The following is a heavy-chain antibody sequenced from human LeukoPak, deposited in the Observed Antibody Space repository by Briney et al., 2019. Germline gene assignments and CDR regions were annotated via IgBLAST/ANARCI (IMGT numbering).Heavy chain of an antibody. CDR3: ASSPAIAAAGTNWFDP. Sequence: SESLSLTCTVAGGSISSNYWSWIRQPPGKGLEWIGYIYTSGSTNYNPSLKSRVTISVDTSKNQFSLKLSSVTAADTAVYYCASSPAIAAAGTNWFDPWGQGTLVTVSS. J-gene: IGHJ5*02. CDR2: IYTSGST. V-gene: IGHV4-4*09. D-gene: IGHD6-13*01. CDR1: GGSISSNY.